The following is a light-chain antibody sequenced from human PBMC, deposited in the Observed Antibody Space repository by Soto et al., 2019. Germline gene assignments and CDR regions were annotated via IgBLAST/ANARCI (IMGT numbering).Light chain of an antibody. CDR3: QQRGNWPRT. J-gene: IGKJ1*01. Sequence: EIVLTQSPATLSLSPGERATLSCRASQSVSSYLAWYQQKLGQAPRLLIYDASKRATGIPARFSGSGSGTVFTLTISNLEPEDFAVYYCQQRGNWPRTFGQGTKVEIK. V-gene: IGKV3-11*01. CDR2: DAS. CDR1: QSVSSY.